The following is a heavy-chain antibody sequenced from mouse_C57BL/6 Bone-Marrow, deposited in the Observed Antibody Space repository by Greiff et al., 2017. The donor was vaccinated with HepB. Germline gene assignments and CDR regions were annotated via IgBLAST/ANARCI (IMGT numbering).Heavy chain of an antibody. D-gene: IGHD1-1*01. J-gene: IGHJ4*01. CDR3: ARGPYYCGSSPSYYYAMDY. CDR1: GYTFTSYW. V-gene: IGHV1-55*01. Sequence: QVQLQQPGAELVKPGASVKMSCKASGYTFTSYWITWVKQRPGQGLEWIGDIYPGSGSTNYNEKFKSKATLTVDTSSSTAYMQLSSLTSEDSAVYYCARGPYYCGSSPSYYYAMDYWGQGTSVTVSS. CDR2: IYPGSGST.